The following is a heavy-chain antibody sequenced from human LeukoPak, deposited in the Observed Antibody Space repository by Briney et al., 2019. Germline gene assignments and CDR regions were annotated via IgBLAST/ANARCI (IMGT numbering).Heavy chain of an antibody. CDR3: ARHSSTMVRGVTYYYYYYMDV. V-gene: IGHV4-39*01. CDR2: IYYSGST. Sequence: PSETLSLTCTVSGGSISSSSYYWGWIRQPPGKGLEWIGSIYYSGSTYYNPSLKSRVTISVDTSKNQFSLKLSSVTAADTAVYYCARHSSTMVRGVTYYYYYYMDVWGKGTTVTISS. J-gene: IGHJ6*03. D-gene: IGHD3-10*01. CDR1: GGSISSSSYY.